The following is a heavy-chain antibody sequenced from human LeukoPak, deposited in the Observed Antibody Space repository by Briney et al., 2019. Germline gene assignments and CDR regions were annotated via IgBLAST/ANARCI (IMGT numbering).Heavy chain of an antibody. CDR3: ARGKQLDNYYYYGMDV. J-gene: IGHJ6*02. CDR2: IIPIFGTA. D-gene: IGHD6-6*01. Sequence: EASVKVSCKASGGTFSSYAISWVRQAPGQGLEWMGGIIPIFGTANYAQKFQGRVTITADESTSTAYMELSGLRSEDTAVYYCARGKQLDNYYYYGMDVWGQGTTVTVSS. V-gene: IGHV1-69*13. CDR1: GGTFSSYA.